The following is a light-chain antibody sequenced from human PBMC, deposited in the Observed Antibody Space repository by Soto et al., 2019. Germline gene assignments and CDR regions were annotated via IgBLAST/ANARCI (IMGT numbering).Light chain of an antibody. CDR1: SSDVGGYNY. J-gene: IGLJ2*01. V-gene: IGLV2-14*01. CDR3: SSYTSSSTLV. CDR2: EVS. Sequence: QSALTQPPSASGSPGQSVTISCTGTSSDVGGYNYVSWYQQHPGKAPKLMIYEVSNRPSGISNRFSGSKSGNTASLTLSGLQAEDEADYYCSSYTSSSTLVFGGGTK.